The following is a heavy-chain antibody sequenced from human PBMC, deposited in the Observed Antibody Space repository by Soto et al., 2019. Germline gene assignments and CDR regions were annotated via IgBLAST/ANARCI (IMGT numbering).Heavy chain of an antibody. CDR1: GFDFGEYA. D-gene: IGHD6-19*01. Sequence: EVQLVESGGGLVQPGRSLRLSCTASGFDFGEYAMHWVRQAPGKGLEWVSGITWNSGNIGYAESVKGRFTISRDNANNSPFLQMNSLRPEDTALYYCAKDPLGGAVACPFLYPRGQGSQGPVSP. CDR3: AKDPLGGAVACPFLYP. V-gene: IGHV3-9*01. CDR2: ITWNSGNI. J-gene: IGHJ4*02.